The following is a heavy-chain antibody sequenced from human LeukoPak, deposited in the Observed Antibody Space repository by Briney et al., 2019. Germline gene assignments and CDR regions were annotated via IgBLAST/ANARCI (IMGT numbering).Heavy chain of an antibody. CDR1: GFTFSSYA. D-gene: IGHD3-10*01. J-gene: IGHJ4*02. Sequence: GGSLRLSCAASGFTFSSYAMHWVRQAPGKGLEYVSAISSNGGSTYYADSVKGRFTISRDNSKNTLYLQMNSLTAEDTAVYYCAKGAVTARRWFGDSHFDYWGQGTLVTVSS. CDR2: ISSNGGST. CDR3: AKGAVTARRWFGDSHFDY. V-gene: IGHV3-64*02.